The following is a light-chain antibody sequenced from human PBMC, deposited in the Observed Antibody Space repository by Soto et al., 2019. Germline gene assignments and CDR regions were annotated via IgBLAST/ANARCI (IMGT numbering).Light chain of an antibody. CDR2: GPS. CDR3: QKFNKWPWT. Sequence: ILMTQSPYALAVSLGERATINCKSSQSVLYSSNNRNYIAWYQLKPGQAPRLLIYGPSTRATGIPARFSGSGSGTEFTLTISSLQSEDFAVYYCQKFNKWPWTFGQGTKVDIK. V-gene: IGKV4-1*01. J-gene: IGKJ1*01. CDR1: QSVLYSSNNRNY.